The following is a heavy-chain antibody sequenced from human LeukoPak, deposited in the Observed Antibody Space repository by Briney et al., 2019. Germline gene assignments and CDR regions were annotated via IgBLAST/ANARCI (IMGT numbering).Heavy chain of an antibody. D-gene: IGHD6-13*01. CDR1: GYTFSGSY. CDR3: ARDQPQYSSSSQGGDY. CDR2: INPNSGGT. J-gene: IGHJ4*02. Sequence: ASVKVSCKASGYTFSGSYIHWVRQAPGQGLEWMGRINPNSGGTNYAQKFQGRVTMTRDTSISTAYMELSRLRSDDTAVYYCARDQPQYSSSSQGGDYWGQGTLVTVSS. V-gene: IGHV1-2*06.